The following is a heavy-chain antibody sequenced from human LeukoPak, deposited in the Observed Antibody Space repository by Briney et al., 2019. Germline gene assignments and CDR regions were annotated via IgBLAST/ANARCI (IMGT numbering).Heavy chain of an antibody. CDR1: GGSFSGYY. D-gene: IGHD6-19*01. CDR2: INHSGST. J-gene: IGHJ4*02. CDR3: ARVVGSSCWYRGYFYY. Sequence: PSETLSLTCAVYGGSFSGYYWSWIRQPPGKGLEWIGEINHSGSTNYNPSLKSRVTISVDTSKNQFSLKLSSVTAADTAVYYCARVVGSSCWYRGYFYYWGQGTLVTVSS. V-gene: IGHV4-34*01.